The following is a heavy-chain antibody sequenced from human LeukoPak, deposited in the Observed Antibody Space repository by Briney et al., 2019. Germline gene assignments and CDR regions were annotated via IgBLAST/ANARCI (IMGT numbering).Heavy chain of an antibody. Sequence: PGRSLRLSCAASGFTFSSYAMHWVRQAPGKGLEWVAVISYDGSNKYYADSVKGRFTISRDNSKNTLYLQMNSLRAEDTAVYYCAKGQEGYSSSWFVFDYWGQGTLVIVSS. D-gene: IGHD6-13*01. CDR3: AKGQEGYSSSWFVFDY. CDR1: GFTFSSYA. V-gene: IGHV3-30-3*01. J-gene: IGHJ4*02. CDR2: ISYDGSNK.